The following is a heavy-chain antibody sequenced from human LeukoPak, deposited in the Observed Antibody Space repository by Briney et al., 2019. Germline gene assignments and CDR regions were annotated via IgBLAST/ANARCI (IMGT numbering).Heavy chain of an antibody. CDR3: SRGNKDYGAFDI. CDR2: IIPIFGTA. J-gene: IGHJ3*02. CDR1: GGTFSSYA. D-gene: IGHD4/OR15-4a*01. Sequence: SVKVSCKASGGTFSSYAISWVRQAPGQGLEWMGGIIPIFGTANYAQKFQGRVTITADESTSTAYMELSSLRSEDTAVYYWSRGNKDYGAFDIWGQGTMVTVSS. V-gene: IGHV1-69*13.